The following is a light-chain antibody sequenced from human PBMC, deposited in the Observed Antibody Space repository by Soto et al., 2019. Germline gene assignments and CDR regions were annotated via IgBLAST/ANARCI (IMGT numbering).Light chain of an antibody. V-gene: IGKV3-20*01. CDR2: GAS. CDR1: QSVSSSY. J-gene: IGKJ5*01. CDR3: KQYDNSPIT. Sequence: ELVLTQSPGTLSLSPVARATLSCRSSQSVSSSYLAWYQQKPGQAPRLLIYGASSRATGIPDRFSGTGSETDFTLTISRLEPEEFAVYYCKQYDNSPITVGQGTRLEN.